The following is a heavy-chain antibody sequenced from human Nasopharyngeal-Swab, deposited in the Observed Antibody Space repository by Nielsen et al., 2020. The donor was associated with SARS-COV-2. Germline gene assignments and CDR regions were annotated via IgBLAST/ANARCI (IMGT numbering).Heavy chain of an antibody. Sequence: SETLSLTCTVSGGSISSGDYYWSWIRQPPGKGLEWIGYIYYSGSTYYNPSLKSRVTISVDTSKNQFSLKLSSVTAADTAVYYCARGVGRRLDYWGQGTLFTVSS. V-gene: IGHV4-30-4*01. CDR3: ARGVGRRLDY. D-gene: IGHD1-1*01. J-gene: IGHJ4*02. CDR1: GGSISSGDYY. CDR2: IYYSGST.